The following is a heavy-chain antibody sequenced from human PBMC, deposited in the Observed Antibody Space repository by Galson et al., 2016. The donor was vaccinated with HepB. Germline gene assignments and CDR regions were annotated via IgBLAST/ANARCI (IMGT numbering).Heavy chain of an antibody. CDR2: IYSSGST. Sequence: SETLSLTCSVSGGSISGRSYYWGCIRQSPGKGLQWIGHIYSSGSTYYNPSLKSRVTISVDPSKIQFSLTLTSVTAADAAVYLCVLLPHPHLAAHPNPRSDVMGVWGKGTTVIVSS. J-gene: IGHJ6*04. D-gene: IGHD6-6*01. CDR1: GGSISGRSYY. V-gene: IGHV4-39*01. CDR3: VLLPHPHLAAHPNPRSDVMGV.